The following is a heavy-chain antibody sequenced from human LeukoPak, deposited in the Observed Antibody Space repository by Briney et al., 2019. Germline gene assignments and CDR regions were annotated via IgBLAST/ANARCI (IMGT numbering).Heavy chain of an antibody. CDR2: ISGSGGST. Sequence: GGSLRLSCAGSGFTFDSSAXSWVRQAPGKGLEWVSTISGSGGSTYFADSVKGRFTMSRDNSKNTLYLQMNSLRAEDTAVYYCAKRAPYFDHWGQGTLVTVSS. V-gene: IGHV3-23*01. CDR3: AKRAPYFDH. J-gene: IGHJ4*02. CDR1: GFTFDSSA.